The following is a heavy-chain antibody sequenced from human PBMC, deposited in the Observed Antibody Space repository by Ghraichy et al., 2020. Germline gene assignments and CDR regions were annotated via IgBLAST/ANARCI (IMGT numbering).Heavy chain of an antibody. D-gene: IGHD5-18*01. V-gene: IGHV3-30*05. CDR2: ISNDGSNK. Sequence: GGSLRLSCAASGFTFSDYGMHWVRRAPGKGLEWLGVISNDGSNKYYTDSVEGRFSISRDNSRNTVYLQMNSLTSEDTAVYYCAKDFTAIILVTGQLDYWGQGALVTVSS. CDR3: AKDFTAIILVTGQLDY. CDR1: GFTFSDYG. J-gene: IGHJ4*02.